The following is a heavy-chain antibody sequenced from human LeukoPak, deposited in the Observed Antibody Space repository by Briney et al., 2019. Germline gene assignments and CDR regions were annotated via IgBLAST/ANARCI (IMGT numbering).Heavy chain of an antibody. J-gene: IGHJ4*02. CDR3: TRVANGIDY. V-gene: IGHV3-72*01. CDR1: GFTFSDYY. Sequence: GGSLRLSCAAPGFTFSDYYMDGVGQAPGKGLEWVGRIRNKANSYTTEYAASVKGRFTISRDDSKNSLYLQMNSLKTEDTAVYYCTRVANGIDYWGQGTLVTVSS. CDR2: IRNKANSYTT.